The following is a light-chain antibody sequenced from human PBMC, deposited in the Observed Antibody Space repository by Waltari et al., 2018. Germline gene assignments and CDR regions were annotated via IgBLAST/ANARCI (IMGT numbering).Light chain of an antibody. CDR2: SND. V-gene: IGLV1-44*01. CDR3: ATWDDSLGGPV. Sequence: QSVLTQPPSASGTPGQRVPIPCSGGTHHIGRNHIQWYQHLPGTAPKLRIHSNDERPSGVPDRFSGSKSGTSASLAISGLQSEDEVDYFCATWDDSLGGPVFGGGTKLTVL. CDR1: THHIGRNH. J-gene: IGLJ3*02.